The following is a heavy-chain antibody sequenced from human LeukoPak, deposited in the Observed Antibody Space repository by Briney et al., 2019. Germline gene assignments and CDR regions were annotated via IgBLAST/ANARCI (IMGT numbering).Heavy chain of an antibody. J-gene: IGHJ4*02. Sequence: GGSLRLSCAASGFAFSTYGMHWVRQAPGKGREWVAVISYDGSNKYYADSVKGRFTISRDNPKNTLYLQMNSLRAEDTAVYYCAKDAYDYVWGSYPAPDYWGQGTLVTVSS. D-gene: IGHD3-16*02. CDR1: GFAFSTYG. CDR2: ISYDGSNK. CDR3: AKDAYDYVWGSYPAPDY. V-gene: IGHV3-30*18.